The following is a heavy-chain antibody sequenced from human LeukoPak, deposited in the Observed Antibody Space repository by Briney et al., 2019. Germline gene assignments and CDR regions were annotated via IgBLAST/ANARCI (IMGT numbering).Heavy chain of an antibody. J-gene: IGHJ3*02. D-gene: IGHD7-27*01. CDR1: SGSLSGYS. CDR2: LHESRRT. CDR3: ARSQSVWAAPGFDI. Sequence: SETLSLTCAVYSGSLSGYSWSWIRQSPGKELEWIGELHESRRTDYNPSLKSRVSILRDTSKNQFSLKMTSVTAADTAVYYCARSQSVWAAPGFDIWGQGTMVTVS. V-gene: IGHV4-34*01.